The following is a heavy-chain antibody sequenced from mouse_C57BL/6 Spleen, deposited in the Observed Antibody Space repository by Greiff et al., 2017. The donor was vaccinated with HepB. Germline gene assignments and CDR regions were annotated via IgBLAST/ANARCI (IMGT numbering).Heavy chain of an antibody. D-gene: IGHD1-1*02. CDR3: ARDLVGRGYFDV. CDR2: INYDGSST. V-gene: IGHV5-16*01. J-gene: IGHJ1*03. CDR1: GFTFSDYY. Sequence: EVKLVESEGGLVQPGSSMKLSCTASGFTFSDYYMAWVRQVPEKGLEWVANINYDGSSTYYLDSLKSRFIISRDNAKNILYLQMSSLKSEDTATYYCARDLVGRGYFDVWGTGTTVTVSS.